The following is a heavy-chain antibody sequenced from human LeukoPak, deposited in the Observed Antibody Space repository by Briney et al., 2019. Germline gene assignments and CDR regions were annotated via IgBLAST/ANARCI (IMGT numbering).Heavy chain of an antibody. CDR2: IYSGGST. J-gene: IGHJ4*02. CDR3: ASPGPSYYDSSGYYLSY. CDR1: GFTVSSNY. D-gene: IGHD3-22*01. V-gene: IGHV3-53*01. Sequence: GGSLRLSCAASGFTVSSNYMSWVRQAPGKGLEWVSVIYSGGSTYYADSVKGRFTISRDNSKNTLYLQMNSLRAEDTAVYYCASPGPSYYDSSGYYLSYWGRGTLVTVSS.